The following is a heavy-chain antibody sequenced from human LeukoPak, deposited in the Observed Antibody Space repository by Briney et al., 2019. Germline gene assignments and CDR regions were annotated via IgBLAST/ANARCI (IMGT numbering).Heavy chain of an antibody. J-gene: IGHJ4*02. D-gene: IGHD3-22*01. CDR1: GFTFDDYA. V-gene: IGHV3-9*01. CDR2: ISWNSGSI. Sequence: PGGSLRLSCAASGFTFDDYAMHWVRQAPGKGLEWVSGISWNSGSIGYADSVKGRFTISRDNAKNSLYLQMNSLRAEDTALYYCAKDRRYYYDSSGYSDWGQGTLVTVSS. CDR3: AKDRRYYYDSSGYSD.